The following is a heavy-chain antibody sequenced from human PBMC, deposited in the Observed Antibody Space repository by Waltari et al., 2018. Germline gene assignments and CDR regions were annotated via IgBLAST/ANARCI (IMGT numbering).Heavy chain of an antibody. D-gene: IGHD6-13*01. CDR2: IKRSGVST. CDR1: GYTFTSYY. Sequence: QVQLVQCGAEVKKPGASVKVSCRASGYTFTSYYMHWVRQAPGEGLEWMGIIKRSGVSTSYAQYFQGRVTRTSETSTSTVYMELSSLRSEDTAVYYCARDRTAAGHDAFDIWGQGTMFTVSS. V-gene: IGHV1-46*01. CDR3: ARDRTAAGHDAFDI. J-gene: IGHJ3*02.